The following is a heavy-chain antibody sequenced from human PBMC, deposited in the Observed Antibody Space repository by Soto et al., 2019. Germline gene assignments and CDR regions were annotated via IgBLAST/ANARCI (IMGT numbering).Heavy chain of an antibody. CDR2: IYYSGST. V-gene: IGHV4-31*03. CDR1: GGSISSGGYY. D-gene: IGHD3-16*01. CDR3: ARDKEEGAWYWYFDL. Sequence: QVQLQESGPGLVKPSQTLSLTCTVSGGSISSGGYYWSWIRQHPGKGLEWLGYIYYSGSTYYNPSLKSRVTISVDTSKNQFSLKLSSVTAADTAVYYCARDKEEGAWYWYFDLWGRGTLVTVSS. J-gene: IGHJ2*01.